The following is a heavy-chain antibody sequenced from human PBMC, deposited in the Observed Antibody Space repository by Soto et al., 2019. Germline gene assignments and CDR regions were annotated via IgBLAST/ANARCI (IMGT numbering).Heavy chain of an antibody. J-gene: IGHJ4*02. CDR3: AKGLYSSSWYGIDY. D-gene: IGHD6-13*01. CDR1: GFTFSSYG. Sequence: QVQLVESGGGVVQPGTSLRLSCAASGFTFSSYGMHWVRQAPGKGLEWVAVISYDGSNKYYADSVKGRFTISRDNSKNTLYLQMNSLILEGMAVYYCAKGLYSSSWYGIDYWGQGTLVTVSS. CDR2: ISYDGSNK. V-gene: IGHV3-30*18.